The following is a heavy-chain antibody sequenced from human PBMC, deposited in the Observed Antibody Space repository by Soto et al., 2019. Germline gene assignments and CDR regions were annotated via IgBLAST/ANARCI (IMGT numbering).Heavy chain of an antibody. Sequence: QSLSLPWPDTGASISGFAWSWIRKSAGKGLEWIGRIYATGTTDYNPSLKSRVMMSVDTSKKQFSLKLRSVTAADTAVYYCVRDGTKTLREWFDPWGQGISVTVSS. CDR1: GASISGFA. V-gene: IGHV4-4*07. J-gene: IGHJ5*02. CDR3: VRDGTKTLREWFDP. D-gene: IGHD1-1*01. CDR2: IYATGTT.